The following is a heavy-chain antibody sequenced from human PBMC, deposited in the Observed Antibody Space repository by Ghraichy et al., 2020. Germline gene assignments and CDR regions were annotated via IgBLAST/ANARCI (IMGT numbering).Heavy chain of an antibody. J-gene: IGHJ4*02. CDR3: ARGAYYYSN. CDR1: GITFSSYW. CDR2: IKQDGSEK. V-gene: IGHV3-7*04. D-gene: IGHD3-10*01. Sequence: GGSLRLSCAASGITFSSYWMSWVRQAPGKGLEWVANIKQDGSEKYYVDSVKGRFTISRDNAKTSLYLQVNSLRAEDTAVYYCARGAYYYSNWGQGTLVTVSS.